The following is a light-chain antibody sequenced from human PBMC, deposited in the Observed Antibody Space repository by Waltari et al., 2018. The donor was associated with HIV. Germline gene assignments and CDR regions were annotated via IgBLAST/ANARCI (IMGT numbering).Light chain of an antibody. J-gene: IGKJ4*01. CDR2: GAS. CDR1: QSVSSSY. V-gene: IGKV3-20*01. CDR3: QQYGSSLPLT. Sequence: EIVLTQSPGTLSLSPGERATLSCRASQSVSSSYLAWYQQKPGQTPRLLIYGASSRAAGIPDRFSGSGSGTDFTLTISRLEPEDLAVYYCQQYGSSLPLTFGGGTKVEIK.